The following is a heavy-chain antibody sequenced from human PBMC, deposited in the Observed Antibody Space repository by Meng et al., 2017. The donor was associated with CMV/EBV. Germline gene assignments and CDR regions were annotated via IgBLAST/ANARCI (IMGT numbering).Heavy chain of an antibody. J-gene: IGHJ4*02. Sequence: GGSLRLSCAASGFTFSSYWMSWVRQAPGKGLEWVANIKQDGSEKYYVDSVKGRFTISRDNAKNSLYLQMNSLRAGDTAVYYCARAPTYYYDSSGYYGLGFDYWGQGTLVTVSS. CDR1: GFTFSSYW. V-gene: IGHV3-7*01. CDR2: IKQDGSEK. CDR3: ARAPTYYYDSSGYYGLGFDY. D-gene: IGHD3-22*01.